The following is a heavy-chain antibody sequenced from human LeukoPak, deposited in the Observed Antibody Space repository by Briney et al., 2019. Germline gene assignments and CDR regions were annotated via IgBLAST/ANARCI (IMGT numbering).Heavy chain of an antibody. CDR3: AKVDDAVVVAASYGLDV. CDR2: ISGSGGST. CDR1: GFTFSSYA. V-gene: IGHV3-23*01. D-gene: IGHD2-15*01. Sequence: GGSLRLSCAASGFTFSSYAMSWVRQAPGKGLEWVSAISGSGGSTYYADSVKGRFTISRDNSKNTLYLQMNSLRAEDTAVYYCAKVDDAVVVAASYGLDVWGQGTTVTVSS. J-gene: IGHJ6*02.